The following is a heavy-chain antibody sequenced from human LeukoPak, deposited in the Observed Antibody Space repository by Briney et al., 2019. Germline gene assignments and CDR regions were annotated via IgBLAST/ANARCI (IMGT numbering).Heavy chain of an antibody. CDR2: ISAYNGNT. Sequence: GASVKVSCKASGYTFTSYGISWVRQAPGQGLEGMGWISAYNGNTHYAQRLQGRVTMTTDTSTSTAYMELRSLRSDDTAMYYCARKVQQLAIDYWGQGTLVTVSS. J-gene: IGHJ4*02. V-gene: IGHV1-18*04. D-gene: IGHD6-13*01. CDR1: GYTFTSYG. CDR3: ARKVQQLAIDY.